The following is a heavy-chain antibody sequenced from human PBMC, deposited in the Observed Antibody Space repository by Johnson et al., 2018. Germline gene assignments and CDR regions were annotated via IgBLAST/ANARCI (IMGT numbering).Heavy chain of an antibody. CDR1: GFAFKNYA. D-gene: IGHD2-15*01. Sequence: EVQLVESGGGLIQPGRSLRLSCAASGFAFKNYAMSWVRQAPGKGLEWVSGISGSGGSTYYADSVKGRFTISRDNSKNTLYLQRNSLRAEDTAVYYCAKRSPGGIVMGVSATGADMDVWGKGTTGTVSS. J-gene: IGHJ6*03. V-gene: IGHV3-23*04. CDR3: AKRSPGGIVMGVSATGADMDV. CDR2: ISGSGGST.